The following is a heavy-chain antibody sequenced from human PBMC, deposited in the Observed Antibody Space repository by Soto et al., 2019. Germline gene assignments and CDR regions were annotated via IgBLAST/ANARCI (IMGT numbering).Heavy chain of an antibody. Sequence: QVQLQESGPGLVKPSETLSLTCTVSGGSISGYYWNWIRQPPGKGLEWIGNLHYSGSTNYNPSLRSRITISLDTSQNQVSLKVDSLSAADTAVYYCARGVDFYDSSGFPPYLDHSGQGTLVTVSS. CDR3: ARGVDFYDSSGFPPYLDH. V-gene: IGHV4-59*01. J-gene: IGHJ4*02. CDR1: GGSISGYY. CDR2: LHYSGST. D-gene: IGHD3-22*01.